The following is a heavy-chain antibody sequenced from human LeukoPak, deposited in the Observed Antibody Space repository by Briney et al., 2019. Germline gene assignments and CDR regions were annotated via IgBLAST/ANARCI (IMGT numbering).Heavy chain of an antibody. D-gene: IGHD2-15*01. CDR2: IIPILGIA. J-gene: IGHJ6*02. CDR1: GGTFSSYA. V-gene: IGHV1-69*04. CDR3: ARIPTLSYYYYGMDV. Sequence: SVKVSCKASGGTFSSYANGWVRQAPGQGLEWMGRIIPILGIANYAQKFQGRVTITADKSTSTAYMELSSLRSEDTAVYYCARIPTLSYYYYGMDVWGQGTTVTVSS.